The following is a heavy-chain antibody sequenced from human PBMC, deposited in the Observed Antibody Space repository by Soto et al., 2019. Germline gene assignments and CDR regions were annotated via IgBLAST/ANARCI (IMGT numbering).Heavy chain of an antibody. V-gene: IGHV4-30-4*01. D-gene: IGHD6-13*01. Sequence: QVQLQESGPGLVKPSQTLSLTCTVSGGSISSGDYYWSWIRQPPGKGLEWIGYIYYSGGTYYNPSLKSRVTXXVXPSKNQFSLKLSSVTAADTAVYYCARERPDGSRLDPWGQGTLVTVSS. J-gene: IGHJ5*02. CDR3: ARERPDGSRLDP. CDR2: IYYSGGT. CDR1: GGSISSGDYY.